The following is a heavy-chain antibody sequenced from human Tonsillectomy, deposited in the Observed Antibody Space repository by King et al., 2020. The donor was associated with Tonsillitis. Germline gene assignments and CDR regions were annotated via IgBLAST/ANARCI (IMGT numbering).Heavy chain of an antibody. CDR1: GDSVSSNTAA. Sequence: VQLQQSGPGLVKPSQTLSLTCAISGDSVSSNTAAWNWIRQSPSRGLEWLGRTYYRSKWYHDYAVSVKSRITINPDTSKNQFSLQLNSVTPEDTAVYYCAREPQLVLLHPGNWCDPWGQGTLVTVSS. CDR3: AREPQLVLLHPGNWCDP. D-gene: IGHD6-13*01. V-gene: IGHV6-1*01. CDR2: TYYRSKWYH. J-gene: IGHJ5*02.